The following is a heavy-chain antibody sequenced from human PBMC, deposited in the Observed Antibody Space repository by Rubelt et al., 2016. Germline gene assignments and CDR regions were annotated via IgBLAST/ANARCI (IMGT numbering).Heavy chain of an antibody. CDR1: GGSISSYY. D-gene: IGHD3-10*01. CDR3: ARVKYGLLWFGELSHLNNWFDP. V-gene: IGHV4-4*07. J-gene: IGHJ5*02. CDR2: IYTSGST. Sequence: TCTVSGGSISSYYWSWIRQPAGKGLEWIGRIYTSGSTNYNPSLKSRVTMSVDTSKNQFSLKLSSVTAADTAVYYCARVKYGLLWFGELSHLNNWFDPWGQGTLVTVSS.